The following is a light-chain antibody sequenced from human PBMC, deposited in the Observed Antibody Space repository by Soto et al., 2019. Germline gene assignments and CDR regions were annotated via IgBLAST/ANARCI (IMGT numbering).Light chain of an antibody. Sequence: VMRPSPATLSVSPGEGATLSCRASQSVSSNLAWYQQKPGQAPRLLIYGASTRATGIPARFSGSGSGTEFTLSRSRLHSEDVAVYYRQVYTECPRTFGQGSKVDMK. J-gene: IGKJ1*01. V-gene: IGKV3-15*01. CDR1: QSVSSN. CDR2: GAS. CDR3: QVYTECPRT.